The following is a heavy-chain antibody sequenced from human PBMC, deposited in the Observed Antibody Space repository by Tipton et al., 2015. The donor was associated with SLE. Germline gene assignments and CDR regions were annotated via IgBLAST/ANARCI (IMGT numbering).Heavy chain of an antibody. CDR1: GGSISSGDYY. Sequence: TLSLTCTVSGGSISSGDYYWSWIRQPPGKGLEWIGYIYYSGSTNYNPSLKSRVTISVDTSKNQFSLKLSSVTAADTAVYYCVQTHGDYVFDIWGQGTMVTVSS. D-gene: IGHD4-17*01. CDR2: IYYSGST. J-gene: IGHJ3*02. V-gene: IGHV4-30-4*02. CDR3: VQTHGDYVFDI.